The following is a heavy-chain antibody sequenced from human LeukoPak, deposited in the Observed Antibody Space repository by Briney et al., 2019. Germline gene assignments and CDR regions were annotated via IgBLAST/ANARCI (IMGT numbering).Heavy chain of an antibody. J-gene: IGHJ4*02. CDR1: GFTFSNAW. V-gene: IGHV3-15*01. CDR2: IKSKTDGWTT. D-gene: IGHD6-13*01. CDR3: TTEGGEAAAGTYFDY. Sequence: PGGSLRLSCAASGFTFSNAWMSWVRQAPGKGLEWVGRIKSKTDGWTTDYAAPVKGRFTISRDDSKNTLYLQMNSLKTEDTAVYYCTTEGGEAAAGTYFDYWGQGTLVTVSS.